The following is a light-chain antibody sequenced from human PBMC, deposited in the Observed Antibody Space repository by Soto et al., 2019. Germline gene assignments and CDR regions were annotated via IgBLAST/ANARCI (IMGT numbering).Light chain of an antibody. CDR3: QQRCNCLPIT. V-gene: IGKV3-11*01. Sequence: EIVLTQSPATLSLSPGDRATLSCRASQSVSSNLAWYQQKPGQAPRLLIYDASNRATGIPGRFSGSGSGTDFTITVRILEPEDFAVYYCQQRCNCLPITLGPGTKVSI. CDR2: DAS. CDR1: QSVSSN. J-gene: IGKJ3*01.